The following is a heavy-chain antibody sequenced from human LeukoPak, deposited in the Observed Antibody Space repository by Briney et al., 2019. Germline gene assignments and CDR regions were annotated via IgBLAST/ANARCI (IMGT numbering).Heavy chain of an antibody. CDR1: GFTFSSYA. Sequence: GGSLRLSCAASGFTFSSYAMHWVRQAPGKGLEWVAVISYDGSNKYYADSAKGRFTISRDNSKNTLYLQMNSLRAEDTAVYYCARDATMVRGSFDYWGQGTLVTVSS. D-gene: IGHD3-10*01. CDR3: ARDATMVRGSFDY. J-gene: IGHJ4*02. CDR2: ISYDGSNK. V-gene: IGHV3-30-3*01.